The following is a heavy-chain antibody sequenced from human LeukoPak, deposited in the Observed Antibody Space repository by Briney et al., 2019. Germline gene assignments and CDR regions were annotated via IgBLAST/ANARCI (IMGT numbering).Heavy chain of an antibody. CDR1: GASISSYY. CDR3: ARLGSSIAARLRGLY. J-gene: IGHJ4*02. Sequence: SETLSLTCTVSGASISSYYWSWIRQPPGKGLECIGYMFYNGGTNYNPSLKSRLTMSIDTSKNQFSLKLSSVTAADTAVYYCARLGSSIAARLRGLYWGQGTLVTVSS. V-gene: IGHV4-59*12. D-gene: IGHD6-6*01. CDR2: MFYNGGT.